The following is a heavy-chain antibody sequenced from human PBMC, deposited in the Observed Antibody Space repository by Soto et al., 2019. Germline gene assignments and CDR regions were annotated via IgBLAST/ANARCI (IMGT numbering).Heavy chain of an antibody. CDR1: GDSINSYW. CDR3: AREGSGSFYVDY. D-gene: IGHD1-26*01. V-gene: IGHV4-4*07. Sequence: QVQLQESGPGLVKPSETLSLTCTVSGDSINSYWWSWIRQSARKGLEWIGRVYTSGTTNYNPSLKSRVTMSVDTSRNQFSLKLSSVTAADTAIYYCAREGSGSFYVDYWGQGTLVTVSS. CDR2: VYTSGTT. J-gene: IGHJ4*02.